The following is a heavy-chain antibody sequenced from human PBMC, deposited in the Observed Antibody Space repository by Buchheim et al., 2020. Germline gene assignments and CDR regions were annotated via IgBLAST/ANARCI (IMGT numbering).Heavy chain of an antibody. V-gene: IGHV3-7*01. CDR3: ARTMIAARPRYFDY. CDR2: MNQDGSEK. J-gene: IGHJ4*02. Sequence: EVQLVESGGGLVQPGGSLRLSCEASGFTFSNYWMNWVRQAPGKGLEWVANMNQDGSEKYYVDSVKGRFTISRDNAKNSLYLQINSLRAEDTAVYYCARTMIAARPRYFDYWGQGTL. CDR1: GFTFSNYW. D-gene: IGHD6-6*01.